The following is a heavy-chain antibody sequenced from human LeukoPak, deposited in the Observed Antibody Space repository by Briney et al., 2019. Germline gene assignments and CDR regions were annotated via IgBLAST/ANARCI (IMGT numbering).Heavy chain of an antibody. CDR3: ARDGLPVESDY. D-gene: IGHD2-21*02. Sequence: GASVKVSCKASGYTFTSYGISWARQAPGQGLEWMGRIIPILGIANYAQKFQGRVTITADKSTSTAYMELSSLRSEDTAVYYCARDGLPVESDYWGQGTLVTVSS. CDR2: IIPILGIA. J-gene: IGHJ4*02. V-gene: IGHV1-69*04. CDR1: GYTFTSYG.